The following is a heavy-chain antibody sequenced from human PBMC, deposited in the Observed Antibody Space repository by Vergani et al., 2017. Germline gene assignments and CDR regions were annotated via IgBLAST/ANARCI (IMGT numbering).Heavy chain of an antibody. V-gene: IGHV3-30*02. Sequence: VQLVESGGGLVQPGRSLRLSCAASGFTFDDYAMHWVRQAPGKGLEWVAFIRYDGSNKYYADSVKGRFTISRDNSKNTLYLQMNSLRAEDTAVYYCAKGGEYYDSSGYYYWGQGTLVTVSS. CDR1: GFTFDDYA. D-gene: IGHD3-22*01. CDR3: AKGGEYYDSSGYYY. J-gene: IGHJ4*02. CDR2: IRYDGSNK.